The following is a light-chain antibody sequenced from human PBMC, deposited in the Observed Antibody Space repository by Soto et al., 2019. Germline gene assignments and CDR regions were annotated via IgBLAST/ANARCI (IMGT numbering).Light chain of an antibody. CDR1: TSDIGSYNL. CDR2: EGN. J-gene: IGLJ2*01. Sequence: QSVLTQPASVSGSPGQSITISCTGSTSDIGSYNLVSWYQQHPGKAPKLMIYEGNKRPSGVSNRFSGSRSGNTASLTISGLQAEDEADYYCSSYTSSSALIFGGGTKGTVL. CDR3: SSYTSSSALI. V-gene: IGLV2-14*02.